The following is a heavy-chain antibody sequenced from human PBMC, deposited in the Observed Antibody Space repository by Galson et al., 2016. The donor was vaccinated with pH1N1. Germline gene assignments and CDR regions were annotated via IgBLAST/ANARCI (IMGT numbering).Heavy chain of an antibody. CDR1: GYTFTSNA. D-gene: IGHD2-2*01. J-gene: IGHJ6*02. Sequence: SVKVSCKASGYTFTSNAMNWVRQAPGQGLEWMGWINTNTGNPTYAQGFTGRFVFSLDTSVSMAYLQISSLKAEDTAVYYCARSYCCSTSCYGGSYYYYGMDVWGQGTTVTVSS. CDR2: INTNTGNP. CDR3: ARSYCCSTSCYGGSYYYYGMDV. V-gene: IGHV7-4-1*04.